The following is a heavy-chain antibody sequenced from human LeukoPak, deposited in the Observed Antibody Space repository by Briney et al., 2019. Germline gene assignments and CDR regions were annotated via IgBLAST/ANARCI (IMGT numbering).Heavy chain of an antibody. CDR2: ISGSGGST. D-gene: IGHD3-22*01. V-gene: IGHV3-23*01. CDR3: ASSDYYDSSGYYLNWFDP. Sequence: PGGSLRLSCAASGFTFSSYAMSWVRQAPGKGLEWVSAISGSGGSTYYADSVKGRFTISRDNPKNTLYLQMNSLRAEDTAVYYCASSDYYDSSGYYLNWFDPWGQGTLVTVSS. CDR1: GFTFSSYA. J-gene: IGHJ5*02.